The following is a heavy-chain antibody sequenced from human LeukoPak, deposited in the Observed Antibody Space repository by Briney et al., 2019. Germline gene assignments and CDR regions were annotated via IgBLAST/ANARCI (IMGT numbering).Heavy chain of an antibody. CDR1: GFTFSSYG. CDR3: ARETAEMARGSVYFDY. V-gene: IGHV3-30*02. D-gene: IGHD5-24*01. Sequence: PGGSLRLSCAASGFTFSSYGMHWVRQAPGKGLEWVAFIRYDGSNKYYADSVKGRFTISRDTSKNTLDLQMNSLRPEDSAVYYCARETAEMARGSVYFDYWGQGTLVTVSS. CDR2: IRYDGSNK. J-gene: IGHJ4*02.